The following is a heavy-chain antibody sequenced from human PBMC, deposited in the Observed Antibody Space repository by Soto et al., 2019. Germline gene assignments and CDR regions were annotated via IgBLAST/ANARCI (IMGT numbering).Heavy chain of an antibody. CDR1: GGSISSSSYY. CDR3: ARRQRAIAVAGTLSYWFDP. V-gene: IGHV4-39*01. D-gene: IGHD6-19*01. CDR2: IYYSGST. Sequence: PSETLSLTCTVSGGSISSSSYYWGWIRQPPGKGLEWIGSIYYSGSTYYNPSLKSRVTISVDTSKNQFSLKLSSVTAADTAVYYCARRQRAIAVAGTLSYWFDPWGQGTLVTVS. J-gene: IGHJ5*02.